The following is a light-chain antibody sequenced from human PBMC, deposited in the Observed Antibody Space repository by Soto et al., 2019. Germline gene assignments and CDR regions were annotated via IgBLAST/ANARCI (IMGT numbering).Light chain of an antibody. CDR1: QSLVHSDGNTY. V-gene: IGKV2-30*02. CDR3: IQGTHWPYT. CDR2: KVS. Sequence: DIVMTQSPLYLPVAPGEPVSISCMSSQSLVHSDGNTYLNWFQQRPGQSPRRLICKVSNRDSGVPDRFSGSASGTDFTLKISRVEAEDVGVYYCIQGTHWPYTFGQGTKVDIK. J-gene: IGKJ2*01.